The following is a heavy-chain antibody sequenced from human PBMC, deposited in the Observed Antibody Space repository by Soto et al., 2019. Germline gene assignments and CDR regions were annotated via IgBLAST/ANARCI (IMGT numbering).Heavy chain of an antibody. CDR3: AGGSGSYQSYYYYGMDV. CDR1: VGSISSYY. CDR2: IYYSGST. J-gene: IGHJ6*02. D-gene: IGHD3-10*01. Sequence: DTLSLTCTVSVGSISSYYWSWVRQPPGKGLEWSGYIYYSGSTNYNPSLKSRVTISVDTSKNQFSLKLSSVTAADTAVYYCAGGSGSYQSYYYYGMDVWGQGTTVTVSS. V-gene: IGHV4-59*07.